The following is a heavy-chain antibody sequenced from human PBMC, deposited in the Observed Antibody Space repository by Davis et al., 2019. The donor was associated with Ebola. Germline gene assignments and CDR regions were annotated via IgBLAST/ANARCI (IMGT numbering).Heavy chain of an antibody. J-gene: IGHJ4*02. CDR3: ARASLYSRFDY. D-gene: IGHD6-13*01. Sequence: MPLETLSLTCAVYGGSFSGYYWSWIRQPPGKGLEWIGEINHSGSTNYNPSLKSRVTISVDTSKNQFSLKLSSVTAADTAVYYCARASLYSRFDYWGQGTLVTVSS. CDR1: GGSFSGYY. CDR2: INHSGST. V-gene: IGHV4-34*01.